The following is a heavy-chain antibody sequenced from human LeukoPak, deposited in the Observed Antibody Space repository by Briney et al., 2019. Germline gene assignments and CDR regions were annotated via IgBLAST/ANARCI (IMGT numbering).Heavy chain of an antibody. D-gene: IGHD3-10*01. CDR2: MNPNSGNT. CDR1: GYTFTSYD. V-gene: IGHV1-8*01. CDR3: ARVPEGITMVRGVYYYYYYMDV. Sequence: ASVKVSCKASGYTFTSYDINWVRQATGQGLEWMGWMNPNSGNTGYAQKFQGRVTMTRNTSISTAYMELSSLRSEDTAVYYCARVPEGITMVRGVYYYYYYMDVWGKGTTVTISS. J-gene: IGHJ6*03.